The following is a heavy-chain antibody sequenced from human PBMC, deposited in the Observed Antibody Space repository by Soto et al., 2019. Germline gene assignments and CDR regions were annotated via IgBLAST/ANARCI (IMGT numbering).Heavy chain of an antibody. Sequence: SETLSLSCRVCGGSINSYYWSWIRQPPGKGLEWIGYIYYSGSTNYNPSLKSRITISVDTSKNQFSLRLSSVTAADTAVYYCARSPIEAVVKGDFDYWGQGTLVTVSS. CDR2: IYYSGST. J-gene: IGHJ4*02. V-gene: IGHV4-59*01. CDR3: ARSPIEAVVKGDFDY. CDR1: GGSINSYY. D-gene: IGHD6-13*01.